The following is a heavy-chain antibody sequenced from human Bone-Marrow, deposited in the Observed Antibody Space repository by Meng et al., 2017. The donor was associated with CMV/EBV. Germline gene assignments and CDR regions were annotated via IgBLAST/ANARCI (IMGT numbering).Heavy chain of an antibody. V-gene: IGHV1-18*01. J-gene: IGHJ6*02. D-gene: IGHD6-6*01. CDR1: GYTFTNYG. Sequence: ASVKVSCKASGYTFTNYGISWVRQAPGQGLEWMGWISVYNGYTNYAQKFQGRVTMTTDTSTSTAYMELRSLRSDDTAVYYCARLHSSSSLPLGYYGMDVWGQGTTVTVSS. CDR3: ARLHSSSSLPLGYYGMDV. CDR2: ISVYNGYT.